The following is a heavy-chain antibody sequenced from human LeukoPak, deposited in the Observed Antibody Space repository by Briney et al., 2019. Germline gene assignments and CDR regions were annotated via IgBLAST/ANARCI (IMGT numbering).Heavy chain of an antibody. V-gene: IGHV4-34*01. D-gene: IGHD2-21*02. J-gene: IGHJ4*02. CDR2: INHSGSI. CDR1: GGSFSGYY. CDR3: ARGLTDFDY. Sequence: SETLSLTCAVYGGSFSGYYWSWIRQPPGKGLEWIGEINHSGSINYNPSLKSRVTISVDTSKNQFSLKLSSVTAADTAVYYCARGLTDFDYWGQGTLVTVSS.